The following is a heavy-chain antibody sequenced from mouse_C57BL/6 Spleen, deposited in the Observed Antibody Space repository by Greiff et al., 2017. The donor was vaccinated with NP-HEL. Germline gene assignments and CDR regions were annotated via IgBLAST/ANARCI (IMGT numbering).Heavy chain of an antibody. CDR3: AKFITTDGFAY. V-gene: IGHV1-64*01. CDR2: IHPNSGST. D-gene: IGHD1-1*01. J-gene: IGHJ3*01. CDR1: GYTFTSYW. Sequence: QVQLKQPGAELVKPGASVKLSCKASGYTFTSYWMHWVKQRPGQGLEWIGMIHPNSGSTNYNEKFKSKATLTVDKSSSTAYMQLSSLTSEDSAVYYCAKFITTDGFAYWGQGTLVTVSA.